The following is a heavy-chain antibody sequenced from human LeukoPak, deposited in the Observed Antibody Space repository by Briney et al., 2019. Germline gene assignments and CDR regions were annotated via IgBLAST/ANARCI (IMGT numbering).Heavy chain of an antibody. CDR2: ISYDGSNK. V-gene: IGHV3-30*04. Sequence: QAGGALRLSCAASGFTFSSYAMHWVRQAPGKGLEGVAVISYDGSNKYYADSGKGRFTISRDNSKNTLYRQLHSLRAEDTAVYYCARAGFTFSDYFGSFFDYWGQGTLVTVSS. CDR3: ARAGFTFSDYFGSFFDY. D-gene: IGHD3-10*01. J-gene: IGHJ4*02. CDR1: GFTFSSYA.